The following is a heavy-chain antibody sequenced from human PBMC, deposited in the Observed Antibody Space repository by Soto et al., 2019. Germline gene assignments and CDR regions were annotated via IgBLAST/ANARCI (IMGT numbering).Heavy chain of an antibody. D-gene: IGHD3-10*01. CDR2: ISGSGGST. J-gene: IGHJ6*02. CDR1: GFTFSSYA. CDR3: VKDFMVRGVIITRYYYGMDV. Sequence: WGSLRLSCAASGFTFSSYAISFFRHSPWKWREWVSAISGSGGSTYYADSVKGRFTISRDNSKNTLYLQMNSLRAEDTAVYYCVKDFMVRGVIITRYYYGMDVWGQGTTVTVSS. V-gene: IGHV3-23*01.